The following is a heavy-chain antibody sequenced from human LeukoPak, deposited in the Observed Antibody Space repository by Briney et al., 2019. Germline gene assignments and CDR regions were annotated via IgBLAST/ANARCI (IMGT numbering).Heavy chain of an antibody. CDR2: TYYRSKWYN. V-gene: IGHV6-1*01. D-gene: IGHD1-14*01. Sequence: SQTLSLTCVISGDSVSSNSAAWSWIRQSPARGLEWLGTTYYRSKWYNDYAVSVKSRITINPDTSKNQFSLQLNSVTPEDTAVYYCARDPRTPAFDFWGQGTLVTVSS. CDR3: ARDPRTPAFDF. CDR1: GDSVSSNSAA. J-gene: IGHJ4*02.